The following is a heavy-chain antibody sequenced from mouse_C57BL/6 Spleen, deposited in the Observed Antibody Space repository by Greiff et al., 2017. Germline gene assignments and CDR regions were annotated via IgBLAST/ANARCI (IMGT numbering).Heavy chain of an antibody. CDR2: IDPNSGGT. V-gene: IGHV1-72*01. J-gene: IGHJ4*01. CDR1: GYTFTSYW. CDR3: ARSAGSSDDAMDY. Sequence: QVQLQQPGAELLKPGASVKLSCKASGYTFTSYWMHWVKQRPGRGLEWIGRIDPNSGGTKYNEKFQSKATLTVDKPSSTAYMQLSNLTSEDSAVYYCARSAGSSDDAMDYWGQGTSVTVSS. D-gene: IGHD1-1*01.